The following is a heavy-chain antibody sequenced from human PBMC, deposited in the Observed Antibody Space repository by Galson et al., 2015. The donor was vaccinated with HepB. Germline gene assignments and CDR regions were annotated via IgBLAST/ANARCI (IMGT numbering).Heavy chain of an antibody. J-gene: IGHJ4*02. CDR1: GFTFSSYG. D-gene: IGHD2-15*01. CDR3: AKGWYGFDY. V-gene: IGHV3-30*18. CDR2: ISYDGSKK. Sequence: SLRLSCAASGFTFSSYGMHWVRQAPGKGLEWVAVISYDGSKKYYADSVKGRFTISRDNSKNTLYLQMNSLRAEDTAVYYCAKGWYGFDYWGQGTLDTVSS.